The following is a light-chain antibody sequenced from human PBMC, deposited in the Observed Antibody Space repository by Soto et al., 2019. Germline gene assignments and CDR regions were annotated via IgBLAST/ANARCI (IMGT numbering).Light chain of an antibody. J-gene: IGKJ5*01. Sequence: EIVLTQSPGTLSLSPGEGATLSCRASQSVSNNYLAWYQQKPGQAPRLLISGASSRAAGIPDRFSGSGSGTDFTLTINSLKSEDSGVYFCQQGGNWPVTFGQGTPVEIK. V-gene: IGKV3D-20*02. CDR2: GAS. CDR3: QQGGNWPVT. CDR1: QSVSNNY.